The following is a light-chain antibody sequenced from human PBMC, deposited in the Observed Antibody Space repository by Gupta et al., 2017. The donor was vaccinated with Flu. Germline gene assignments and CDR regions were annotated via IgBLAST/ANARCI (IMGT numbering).Light chain of an antibody. CDR1: SPHFGSGYE. CDR3: QSYDSSRNAYV. V-gene: IGLV1-40*01. CDR2: ANS. Sequence: SALAQPASVPGPPGQRVTHSFPGGSPHFGSGYEVHWYQHLPGAAPKLLIYANSDRPSGVPDRFSGSKSGSSASLANTGLQPDDEADYYCQSYDSSRNAYVFGSGTRVTVL. J-gene: IGLJ1*01.